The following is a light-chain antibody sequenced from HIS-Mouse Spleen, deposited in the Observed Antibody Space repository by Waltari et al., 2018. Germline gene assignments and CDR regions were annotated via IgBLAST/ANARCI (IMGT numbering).Light chain of an antibody. V-gene: IGLV3-10*01. J-gene: IGLJ2*01. CDR3: YSTDSSGNHRV. CDR2: EDS. Sequence: SYELTQPPSVSVSPGPTARITCSGDALPKKYAYWYQQKSGQAPVLVIYEDSKRPSGITERFSGSSSGTMATLTISGAQVEDEADYYCYSTDSSGNHRVFGGGTKLTVL. CDR1: ALPKKY.